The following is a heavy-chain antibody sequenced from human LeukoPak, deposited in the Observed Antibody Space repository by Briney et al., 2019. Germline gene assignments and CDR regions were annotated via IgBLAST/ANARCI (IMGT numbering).Heavy chain of an antibody. D-gene: IGHD5-18*01. CDR2: ISYDGSSK. CDR3: ARARSSYGYGDAFDI. V-gene: IGHV3-30*03. CDR1: GFAFSSYS. Sequence: PGGSLRLSCAASGFAFSSYSMNWVRQAPGKGPEWVAVISYDGSSKYYADSVKGRFTISRDNSKNTLYLQMNSLRAEDTAVYYCARARSSYGYGDAFDIWGQGTMVTVSS. J-gene: IGHJ3*02.